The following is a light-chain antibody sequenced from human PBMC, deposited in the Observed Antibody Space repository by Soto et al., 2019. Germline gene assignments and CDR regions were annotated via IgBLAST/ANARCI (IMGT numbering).Light chain of an antibody. V-gene: IGKV1-5*01. CDR2: DAS. J-gene: IGKJ4*01. Sequence: DIQMTQSPSTLSASVGDRVTITCRASQSISSWLAWYQQKPGKAPKLLIYDASSLESGVPSRFSGSGSGTEFTLSFSCLQPYDFASYYCHQYNSSPLTFGGGTKVEIK. CDR3: HQYNSSPLT. CDR1: QSISSW.